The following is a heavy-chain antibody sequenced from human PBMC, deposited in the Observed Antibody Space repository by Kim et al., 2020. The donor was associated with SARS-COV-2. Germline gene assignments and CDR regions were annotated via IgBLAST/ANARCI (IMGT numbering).Heavy chain of an antibody. Sequence: NYNPSLKSRVTISVDPSKNQFSLKLSSVTAADTAVYYCARSSSSHYFDCWGQGTLVTVSS. D-gene: IGHD6-6*01. CDR3: ARSSSSHYFDC. J-gene: IGHJ4*02. V-gene: IGHV4-34*01.